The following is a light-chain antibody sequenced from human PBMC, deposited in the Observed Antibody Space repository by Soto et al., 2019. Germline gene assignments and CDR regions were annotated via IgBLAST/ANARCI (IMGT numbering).Light chain of an antibody. CDR1: QSVSSSY. Sequence: EIVLTQSPGTLSLSPGERANLSCRASQSVSSSYLAWYQQKPGQAPRLLIYGASSRATGIPDRFSGSGSGTDFTLTISRLEPEDFAVYYCQQYGSSPPTFGPGTNVDIK. CDR3: QQYGSSPPT. V-gene: IGKV3-20*01. CDR2: GAS. J-gene: IGKJ3*01.